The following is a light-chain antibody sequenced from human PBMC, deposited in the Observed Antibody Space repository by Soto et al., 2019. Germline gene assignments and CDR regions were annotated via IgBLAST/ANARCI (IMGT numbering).Light chain of an antibody. CDR2: KAS. J-gene: IGKJ4*01. CDR3: QQYNTYPLT. Sequence: DIQMTQSPSTLSASVGERVTITCRASPSITTWLAWYQQKPGKAPKLLIYKASSLEGGVPSRFSGSGSGTEFNITISSLQPDDFATYYCQQYNTYPLTFGGGTTVEIK. V-gene: IGKV1-5*03. CDR1: PSITTW.